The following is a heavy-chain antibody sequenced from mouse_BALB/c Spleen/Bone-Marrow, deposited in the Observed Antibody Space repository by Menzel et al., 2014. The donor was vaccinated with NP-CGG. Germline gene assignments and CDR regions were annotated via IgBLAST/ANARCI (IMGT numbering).Heavy chain of an antibody. CDR1: GYTFTSYW. Sequence: GSELVRPGASVKLSCKASGYTFTSYWMHWVKQRHGQGLEWIGNIYPGSGSTNYDEKFKSKGTLTVDTSSSTAYMHLSSPTSEDSAVYYCTRGDGNYWYFDVWGAGTAVTVSS. D-gene: IGHD2-1*01. J-gene: IGHJ1*01. CDR3: TRGDGNYWYFDV. CDR2: IYPGSGST. V-gene: IGHV1S22*01.